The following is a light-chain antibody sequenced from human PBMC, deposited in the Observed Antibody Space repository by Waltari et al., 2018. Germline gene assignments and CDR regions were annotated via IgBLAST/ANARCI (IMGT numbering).Light chain of an antibody. CDR1: QSVRRP. CDR2: GAS. CDR3: QHYVRLPVT. V-gene: IGKV3-20*01. J-gene: IGKJ1*01. Sequence: SRCASQSVRRPLASYQQTRCQAPRLLIYGASTRASGIPDRFSGSGSGTDFSLTINRLEPEDFAVYYCQHYVRLPVTFGQGTKVEIK.